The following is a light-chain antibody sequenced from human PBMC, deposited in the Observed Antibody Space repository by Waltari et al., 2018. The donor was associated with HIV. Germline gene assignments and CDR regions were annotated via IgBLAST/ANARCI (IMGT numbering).Light chain of an antibody. V-gene: IGLV2-14*03. CDR1: SSDIGGYNY. Sequence: QSALTQPASVSGSPGQSITISCTGTSSDIGGYNYVSWYQQHPGKPPKVLIYVVINRPTGISERVAGSKSGRTASLTISGLQAEDEADYYCASYTARSIPWVFGGGTKLTVV. J-gene: IGLJ3*02. CDR3: ASYTARSIPWV. CDR2: VVI.